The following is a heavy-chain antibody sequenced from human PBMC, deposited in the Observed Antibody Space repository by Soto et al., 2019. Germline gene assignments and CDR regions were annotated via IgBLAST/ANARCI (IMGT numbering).Heavy chain of an antibody. CDR2: IKSKTDGGTT. V-gene: IGHV3-15*01. J-gene: IGHJ3*02. Sequence: NPGGSLRLSCAASGFTFSNAWMSWVRQAPGKGLEWVGRIKSKTDGGTTDYAAPVKGRFTISRDDSKNTLYLQMNSLKTEDTAVYYCTTFNYGEALDALDIWGQGTVVTVSS. D-gene: IGHD4-17*01. CDR1: GFTFSNAW. CDR3: TTFNYGEALDALDI.